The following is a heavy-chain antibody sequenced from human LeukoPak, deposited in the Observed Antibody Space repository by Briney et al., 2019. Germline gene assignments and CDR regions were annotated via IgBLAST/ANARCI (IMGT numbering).Heavy chain of an antibody. D-gene: IGHD3-16*01. CDR1: GYTFTGYY. CDR2: INPNSGGT. J-gene: IGHJ6*03. V-gene: IGHV1-2*02. Sequence: ASVKVSCKASGYTFTGYYMHWVRQAPGQGLEWMGWINPNSGGTNYAQKFQGRVTMTRDTSISTAYMELSRLRSDDTAVYYCARDYAYYYYYYMDVWGKGTTVTVSS. CDR3: ARDYAYYYYYYMDV.